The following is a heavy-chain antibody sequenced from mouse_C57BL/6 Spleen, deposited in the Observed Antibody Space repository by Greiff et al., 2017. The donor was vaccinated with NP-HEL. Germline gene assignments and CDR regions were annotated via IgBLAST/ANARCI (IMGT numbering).Heavy chain of an antibody. CDR1: GFNIKDYY. J-gene: IGHJ4*01. Sequence: EVQLQQSGAELVKPGASVKLSCTASGFNIKDYYMHWVKQRTEQGLEWIGRIDPEGGETKYAPKFPGKAPITADKSTNPAYLPLSSLSSEDTAVYYCAGCTAYAMDYWGQGTSVTVSS. CDR3: AGCTAYAMDY. CDR2: IDPEGGET. V-gene: IGHV14-2*01. D-gene: IGHD1-2*01.